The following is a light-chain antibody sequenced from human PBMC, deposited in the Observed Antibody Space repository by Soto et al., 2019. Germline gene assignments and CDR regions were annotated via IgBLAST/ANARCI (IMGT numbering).Light chain of an antibody. CDR1: QSVSSN. J-gene: IGKJ1*01. V-gene: IGKV3-15*01. CDR3: QQYNNWPPWT. CDR2: GAS. Sequence: EIVMTQSPATLSVSPGERATLSCRASQSVSSNLAWYQQKPGQAPRLLISGASTRATGIPARFSGSGSGREFNLTISSLQSEDFAVYYCQQYNNWPPWTFGQGTKVEIK.